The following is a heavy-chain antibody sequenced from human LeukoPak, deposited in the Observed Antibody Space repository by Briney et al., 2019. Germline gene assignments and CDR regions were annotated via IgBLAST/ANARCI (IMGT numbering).Heavy chain of an antibody. CDR3: ASVGSSSGWYLGY. Sequence: SETLSLTCTVSGGSISSYYWSWIRQPPGKGLEWIGYIYYSGSTNYNPSLKSRVTISVDTSKNQFSLKLSSVTAADTAVYYCASVGSSSGWYLGYWGQGTLVTVSS. CDR2: IYYSGST. CDR1: GGSISSYY. V-gene: IGHV4-59*01. J-gene: IGHJ4*02. D-gene: IGHD6-19*01.